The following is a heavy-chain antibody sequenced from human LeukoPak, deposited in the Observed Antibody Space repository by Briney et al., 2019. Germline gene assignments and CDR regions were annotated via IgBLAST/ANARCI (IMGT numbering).Heavy chain of an antibody. V-gene: IGHV3-21*01. CDR3: ARSEVGNAFDM. CDR1: GFSFTGYS. Sequence: GSLRLSSEAPGFSFTGYSMSSVPQAPGEGLEWAAVISSGDSTIYYAGSRKGRFTISRDNTKKTLWLRMNSLRADDTTVFYCARSEVGNAFDMWGQGTMVSVS. J-gene: IGHJ3*02. CDR2: ISSGDSTI.